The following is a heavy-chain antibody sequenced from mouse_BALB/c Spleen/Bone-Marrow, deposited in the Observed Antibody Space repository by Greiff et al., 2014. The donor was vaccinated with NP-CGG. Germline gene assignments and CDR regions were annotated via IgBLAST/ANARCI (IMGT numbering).Heavy chain of an antibody. Sequence: VQLVESGPELVKPGALVKISCKASGYTFTTYDINWAKQRPGQGLEWIGWISPGDGNTNYNEKFKGKATLTADKSSSTAYMQLSSLTSENSAVYFCARGGDYHYFDYWGQGTTLTVSS. J-gene: IGHJ2*01. D-gene: IGHD2-4*01. CDR1: GYTFTTYD. V-gene: IGHV1S56*01. CDR3: ARGGDYHYFDY. CDR2: ISPGDGNT.